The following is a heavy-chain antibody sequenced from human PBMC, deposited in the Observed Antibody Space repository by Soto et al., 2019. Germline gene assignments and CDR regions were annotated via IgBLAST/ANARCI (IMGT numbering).Heavy chain of an antibody. CDR1: GFTFSSYA. D-gene: IGHD4-17*01. J-gene: IGHJ4*02. Sequence: GGSLRLSCAASGFTFSSYAMSWVRQAPGKGLEWVATIRHNGSNKYYVDSVKGRFTIYRDNAKSSLYLQMNSLRAEDTAVYYCARVNTVGGYWGQGTLVTVSS. V-gene: IGHV3-7*01. CDR2: IRHNGSNK. CDR3: ARVNTVGGY.